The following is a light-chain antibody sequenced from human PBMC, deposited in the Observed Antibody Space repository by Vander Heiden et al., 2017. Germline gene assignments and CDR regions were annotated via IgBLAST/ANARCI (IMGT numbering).Light chain of an antibody. CDR2: GAS. CDR3: LHYNSYPIT. J-gene: IGKJ5*01. Sequence: DIQMTQSSSSLSASVGDRVTITCRASQGIRNELGWYQQRPGKAPKRLNYGASSLQSGVPSRFSGSGSGTEFTLTISSLQPEDFATYFCLHYNSYPITFGQGTRLENK. V-gene: IGKV1-17*01. CDR1: QGIRNE.